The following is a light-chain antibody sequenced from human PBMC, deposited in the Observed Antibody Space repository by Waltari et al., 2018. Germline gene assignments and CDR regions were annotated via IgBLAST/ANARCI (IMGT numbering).Light chain of an antibody. CDR1: QSVGIN. J-gene: IGKJ1*01. V-gene: IGKV3-15*01. CDR3: HQYNNWPRT. CDR2: GAS. Sequence: EIVMTQSPATLSVSPGERATLSCRASQSVGINLAWYQHKPGQVPRLFIYGASTRATGFPARFSGSGSGTEFTLTISSLQSEDFPVYYCHQYNNWPRTFGQGTKVEIK.